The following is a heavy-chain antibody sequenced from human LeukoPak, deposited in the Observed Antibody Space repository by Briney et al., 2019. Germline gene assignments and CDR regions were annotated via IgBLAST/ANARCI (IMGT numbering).Heavy chain of an antibody. CDR2: IYYSGST. D-gene: IGHD5-12*01. CDR1: GGSISTYY. J-gene: IGHJ3*02. Sequence: SETLSLTCTVPGGSISTYYWSWIRQSPGRGLEWIGYIYYSGSTNYNPSLKSRVTMSVDTSKNQFSLKLTSVTAADTAVYYCARPIYSGDENDAFDIWGQGTMVTVSS. V-gene: IGHV4-59*08. CDR3: ARPIYSGDENDAFDI.